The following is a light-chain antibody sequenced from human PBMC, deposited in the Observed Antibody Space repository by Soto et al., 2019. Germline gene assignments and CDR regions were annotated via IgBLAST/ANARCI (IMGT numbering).Light chain of an antibody. CDR1: NIESKS. CDR3: ASWDDNLNGGV. J-gene: IGLJ3*02. CDR2: DDS. V-gene: IGLV3-21*02. Sequence: SYELTQPPSVSVAPGQTARITCGGNNIESKSVHWYQQRPGQAPVLVVHDDSDRPSGIPERISGSNSGNTATLTISRVEAGDEAEYYCASWDDNLNGGVFGGGTKLTVL.